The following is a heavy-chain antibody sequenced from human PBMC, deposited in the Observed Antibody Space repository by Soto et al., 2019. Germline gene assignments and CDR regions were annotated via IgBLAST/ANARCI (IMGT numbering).Heavy chain of an antibody. V-gene: IGHV1-8*01. Sequence: ASVKVSCKASGYTFTSYDIYWVRQATGQGLEWMGWMNPNTGNSAYAHKFQGRVTMTSDTSISTAHMELSSLRSEDTAVYYCARRAETNGWNGFGADKYYFDFWGQGTLVTVSS. J-gene: IGHJ4*02. CDR1: GYTFTSYD. CDR3: ARRAETNGWNGFGADKYYFDF. CDR2: MNPNTGNS. D-gene: IGHD1-1*01.